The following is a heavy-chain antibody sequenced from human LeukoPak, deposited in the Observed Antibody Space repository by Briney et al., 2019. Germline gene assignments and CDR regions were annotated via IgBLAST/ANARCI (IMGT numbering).Heavy chain of an antibody. CDR2: IKQDGSEK. V-gene: IGHV3-7*01. CDR1: GFTFSSYW. CDR3: ARDVFGRSFDY. J-gene: IGHJ4*02. D-gene: IGHD1-26*01. Sequence: GGSLRLSCAASGFTFSSYWMSWVRQAPGKGLEWVANIKQDGSEKYYVDSVKGRLTISRDNAKNSLYLQMNSLRAEDTAVYYCARDVFGRSFDYWGQGTLVTVSS.